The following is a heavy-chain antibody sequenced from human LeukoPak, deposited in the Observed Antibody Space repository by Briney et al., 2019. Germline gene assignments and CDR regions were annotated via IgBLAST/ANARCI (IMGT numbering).Heavy chain of an antibody. CDR3: ARGGGLDV. D-gene: IGHD3-16*01. J-gene: IGHJ6*02. V-gene: IGHV3-7*03. CDR2: INHNGNVN. Sequence: GGSLRLSCAASGFTFTIYWMSWVRQAPGKGLEWVASINHNGNVNYYVDSVKGRFTISRDNAKNSLYLQMSNLRAEDTAVYFCARGGGLDVWGQGATVTVSS. CDR1: GFTFTIYW.